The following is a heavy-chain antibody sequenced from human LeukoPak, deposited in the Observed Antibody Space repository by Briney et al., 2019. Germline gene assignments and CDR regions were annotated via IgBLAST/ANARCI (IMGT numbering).Heavy chain of an antibody. CDR1: GGTFSSYA. CDR2: IIPIFGTA. Sequence: SVKVSCKASGGTFSSYASSWVRQAPGQGLEWMGGIIPIFGTANYAQKFQGRVTITADESTSTACMELSSLRSEDTAVYYCARDRGVVVAATPRGYAFDIWGQGTMVTVSS. D-gene: IGHD2-15*01. J-gene: IGHJ3*02. V-gene: IGHV1-69*01. CDR3: ARDRGVVVAATPRGYAFDI.